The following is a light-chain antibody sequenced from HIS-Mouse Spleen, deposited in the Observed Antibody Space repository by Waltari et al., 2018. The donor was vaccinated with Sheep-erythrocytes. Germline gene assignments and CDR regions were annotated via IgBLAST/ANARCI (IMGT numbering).Light chain of an antibody. CDR3: SSYTSSSTVV. J-gene: IGLJ2*01. CDR2: DVS. Sequence: LTQPASVSGSPGQSISISCTGTSSDVGGYNYVSWYQQHPGKAPKLMIYDVSNRPSGVSNRFSGSKSGNTASLTISWLQAEDEADYYCSSYTSSSTVVFGGGTKLTVL. V-gene: IGLV2-14*03. CDR1: SSDVGGYNY.